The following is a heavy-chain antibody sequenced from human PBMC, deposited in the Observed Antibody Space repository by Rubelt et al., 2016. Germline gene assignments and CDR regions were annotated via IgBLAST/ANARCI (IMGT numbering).Heavy chain of an antibody. CDR1: GGSISSGGYY. CDR3: ARDLNRPASWYPYYYYGMDV. V-gene: IGHV4-31*03. Sequence: QVQLQESGPGLVKPSQTLSLTCTVSGGSISSGGYYWSWIRQHPGKGLEWIGYIYYSGSTYYNPSLKRRVTISLDTSKDPFSLKLSSVTAADTAVYYCARDLNRPASWYPYYYYGMDVWGQGTTVTVSS. CDR2: IYYSGST. J-gene: IGHJ6*02. D-gene: IGHD6-13*01.